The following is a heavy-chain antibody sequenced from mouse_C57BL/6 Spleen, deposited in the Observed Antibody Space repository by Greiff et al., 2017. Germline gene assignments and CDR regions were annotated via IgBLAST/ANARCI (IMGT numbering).Heavy chain of an antibody. CDR3: VRQGTPNAMDY. Sequence: EVQLVESGGGLVQPKGSLKLSCAASGFSFNTYAMNWVRQAPGKGLEWVARIRSKSNNYATYYADSVKDRFTISRDDSESMLYLQMNNLKTEDTAMYYCVRQGTPNAMDYWGQGTSVTVSS. D-gene: IGHD3-3*01. V-gene: IGHV10-1*01. CDR1: GFSFNTYA. CDR2: IRSKSNNYAT. J-gene: IGHJ4*01.